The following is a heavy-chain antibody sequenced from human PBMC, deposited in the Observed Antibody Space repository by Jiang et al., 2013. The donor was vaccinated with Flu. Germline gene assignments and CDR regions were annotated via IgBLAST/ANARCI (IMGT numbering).Heavy chain of an antibody. CDR3: ATGYCSSTSCYFDY. J-gene: IGHJ4*02. Sequence: VDPEDGETIYAEKFQGRVTITADTSTDTAYMELSSLRSEDTAVYYCATGYCSSTSCYFDYWGQGTPGHRLL. CDR2: VDPEDGET. D-gene: IGHD2-2*01. V-gene: IGHV1-69-2*01.